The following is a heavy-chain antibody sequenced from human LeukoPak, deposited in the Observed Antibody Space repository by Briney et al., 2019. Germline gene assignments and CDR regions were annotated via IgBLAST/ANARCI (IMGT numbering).Heavy chain of an antibody. V-gene: IGHV4-34*01. J-gene: IGHJ6*03. CDR3: ARDSSGYDLYYYYYMDV. D-gene: IGHD3-22*01. Sequence: PSETLSLTCAVYGGSFSGYYWSWIRQPPGKELEWIGEINHSGSTNYDPSLKSRVTISVDTSKNQFSLKLSSVTAADTAVYYCARDSSGYDLYYYYYMDVWGKGTTVTVSS. CDR1: GGSFSGYY. CDR2: INHSGST.